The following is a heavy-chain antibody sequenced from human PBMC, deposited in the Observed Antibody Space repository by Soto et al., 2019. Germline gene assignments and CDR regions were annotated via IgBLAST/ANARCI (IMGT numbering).Heavy chain of an antibody. Sequence: GGSLRLSCAASGFTFSSYAMHWVRQAPGKGLEWVAVISYDGSNKYYADSVKGRFTISRDNSKNTLYLQMNSLRAEDTAVYYCARDLEVYAIRYYYGMDVWGQGTTVTVSS. CDR2: ISYDGSNK. D-gene: IGHD2-8*02. J-gene: IGHJ6*02. V-gene: IGHV3-30-3*01. CDR1: GFTFSSYA. CDR3: ARDLEVYAIRYYYGMDV.